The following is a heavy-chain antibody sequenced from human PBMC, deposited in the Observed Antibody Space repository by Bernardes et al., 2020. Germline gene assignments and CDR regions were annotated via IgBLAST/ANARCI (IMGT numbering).Heavy chain of an antibody. CDR2: INTDGSST. CDR3: TRGGSGTYFPFDY. V-gene: IGHV3-74*01. Sequence: GGSLRLSCAASGFTFRSNWMHWVRQAPGKGLVWVSRINTDGSSTNYADSVKGRFTISRDNANNTLYLQMNSLRAEDTAVYYCTRGGSGTYFPFDYWGQGTLVTVSS. J-gene: IGHJ4*02. D-gene: IGHD3-10*01. CDR1: GFTFRSNW.